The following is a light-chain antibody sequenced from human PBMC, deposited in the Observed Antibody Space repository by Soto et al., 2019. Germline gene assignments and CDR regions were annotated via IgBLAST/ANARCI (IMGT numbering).Light chain of an antibody. Sequence: EIVLTQSPATLSLSPGERATLSCRASQSVRRYLDWFQQKPGQAPRLLIYDASNRASGIPARFSGSGSGTDFTLTISSLEPEDFAVYYCQQRHSWPRSFDQGTKVEIK. CDR1: QSVRRY. V-gene: IGKV3-11*01. J-gene: IGKJ1*01. CDR2: DAS. CDR3: QQRHSWPRS.